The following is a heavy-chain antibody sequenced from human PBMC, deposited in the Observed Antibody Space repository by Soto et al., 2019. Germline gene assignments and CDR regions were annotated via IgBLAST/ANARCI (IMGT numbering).Heavy chain of an antibody. CDR1: GGSISSSSYY. D-gene: IGHD2-2*01. CDR2: IYYSGST. J-gene: IGHJ4*02. Sequence: SETLSLTCTVSGGSISSSSYYWGWIRQPPGKGLEWIGSIYYSGSTYYNPSLKSRVTISVDTSKNQFSLKLSSVTAADTAVYYCARTSSTDFDYWGQGTLVTVSS. V-gene: IGHV4-39*01. CDR3: ARTSSTDFDY.